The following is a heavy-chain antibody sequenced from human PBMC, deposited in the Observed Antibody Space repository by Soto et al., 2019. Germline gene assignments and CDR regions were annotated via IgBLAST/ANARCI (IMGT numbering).Heavy chain of an antibody. J-gene: IGHJ6*02. CDR3: ARAAFAAAADIYYYYGMDV. Sequence: ASVKVSCKASGYTFTGYYMHWVRQAPGQGLEWMGWINPNSGGTNYAQKFQGWVTMTRDTSISTAYMELSRLRSDDTAVYYCARAAFAAAADIYYYYGMDVWGQGTTVTVSS. V-gene: IGHV1-2*04. CDR1: GYTFTGYY. CDR2: INPNSGGT. D-gene: IGHD6-13*01.